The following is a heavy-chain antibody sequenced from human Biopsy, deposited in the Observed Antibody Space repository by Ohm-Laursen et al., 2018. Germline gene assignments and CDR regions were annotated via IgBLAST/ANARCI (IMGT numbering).Heavy chain of an antibody. CDR1: GGTFSRYG. J-gene: IGHJ1*01. CDR3: ATKLTGYFHH. CDR2: NIPILGTG. D-gene: IGHD3-9*01. V-gene: IGHV1-69*06. Sequence: SVKVSCKAPGGTFSRYGINWVRQAPGQGLEWLGGNIPILGTGNYAQKFQGRVTVAADTSTSTATMELRSLRSDGTAVYYCATKLTGYFHHWGQGTLVTVSS.